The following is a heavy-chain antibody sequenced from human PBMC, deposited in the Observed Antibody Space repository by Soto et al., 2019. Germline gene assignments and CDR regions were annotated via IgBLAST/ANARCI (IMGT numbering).Heavy chain of an antibody. CDR1: GFTFGDYA. Sequence: PGGSLRLSCTASGFTFGDYAMSWVRQAPGKGLEWVGFIRSKAYGGTTEYAASVKGRFTISRDDSKSIAYLQMNSLKTEDTAVYYCTRDNIVVVPAAIPFDYWGQGALVTVSS. D-gene: IGHD2-2*01. J-gene: IGHJ4*02. CDR2: IRSKAYGGTT. CDR3: TRDNIVVVPAAIPFDY. V-gene: IGHV3-49*04.